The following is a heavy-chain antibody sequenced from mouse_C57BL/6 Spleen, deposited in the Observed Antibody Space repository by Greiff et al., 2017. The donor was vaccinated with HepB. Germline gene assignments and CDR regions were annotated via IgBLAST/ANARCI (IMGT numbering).Heavy chain of an antibody. CDR1: GYAFSSYW. CDR3: ARGVAPYYFDY. D-gene: IGHD1-1*01. CDR2: IYPGDGDT. V-gene: IGHV1-80*01. J-gene: IGHJ2*01. Sequence: QVQLQQSGAELVKPGASVKISCKASGYAFSSYWMNWVKQRPGKGLEWIGQIYPGDGDTNYNGKFKGKATLTADKSSSTAYMQLSSLTSEDSAVYFCARGVAPYYFDYWGQGTTLTVSS.